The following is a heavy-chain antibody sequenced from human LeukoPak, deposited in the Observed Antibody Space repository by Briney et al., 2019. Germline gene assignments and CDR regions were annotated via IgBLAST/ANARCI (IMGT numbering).Heavy chain of an antibody. D-gene: IGHD6-19*01. CDR2: INPNSGGT. Sequence: ASVKVSCKASGYTFTGYYMHWVRQAPGQGLEWMGWINPNSGGTNYAQKFQGRVTMTRDTSTSTAYMELRSLRSDDTAVYYCARDMYRSGRVPFDYWGQGTLVTVSS. CDR3: ARDMYRSGRVPFDY. V-gene: IGHV1-2*02. J-gene: IGHJ4*02. CDR1: GYTFTGYY.